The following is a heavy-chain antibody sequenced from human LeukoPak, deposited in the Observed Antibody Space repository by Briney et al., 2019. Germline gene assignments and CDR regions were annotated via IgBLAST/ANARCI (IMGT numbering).Heavy chain of an antibody. J-gene: IGHJ6*03. CDR2: INPNSGGT. CDR1: GYTFTGYY. CDR3: ARVLKVGATGGYYYYYMDV. D-gene: IGHD1-26*01. Sequence: ASVKVSCKASGYTFTGYYMHWVRQAPGQGLEWMGWINPNSGGTNYAQKFQGRVTMTRDTSISTAYMELSRLRSDDTAVYYCARVLKVGATGGYYYYYMDVWGKGTTVTISS. V-gene: IGHV1-2*02.